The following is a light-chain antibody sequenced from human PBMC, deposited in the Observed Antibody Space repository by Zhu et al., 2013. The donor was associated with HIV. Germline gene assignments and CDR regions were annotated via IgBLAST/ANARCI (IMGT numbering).Light chain of an antibody. CDR3: QAWDSSTV. J-gene: IGLJ2*01. V-gene: IGLV1-47*01. CDR1: RSNIGSNY. CDR2: RTN. Sequence: QSVLTQPPSASGTPGQRVTISCSGSRSNIGSNYVFWYQQLPGTAPKLLIYRTNYRPSGVPDRFSGSKSGTSASLAISGLRSEDEADYYCQAWDSSTVFGGGTKLTVL.